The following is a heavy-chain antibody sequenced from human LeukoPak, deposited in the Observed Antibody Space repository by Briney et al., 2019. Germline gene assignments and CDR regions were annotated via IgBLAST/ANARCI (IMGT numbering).Heavy chain of an antibody. V-gene: IGHV4-61*01. CDR3: ARSVITGDAFDI. D-gene: IGHD3-16*02. CDR2: IYYSGST. Sequence: SETLSLTCTVSGGSVSSGSYYWGWIPQPPGKGLEWIGYIYYSGSTNYNPFLKRRVTISVDTSKNQFSLKLSSVTAADTAVYYCARSVITGDAFDIWGQGTMVTVSS. CDR1: GGSVSSGSYY. J-gene: IGHJ3*02.